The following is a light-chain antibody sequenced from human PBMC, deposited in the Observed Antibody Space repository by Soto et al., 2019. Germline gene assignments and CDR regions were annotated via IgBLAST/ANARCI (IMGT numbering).Light chain of an antibody. J-gene: IGLJ1*01. V-gene: IGLV2-14*03. CDR3: TSYTPSSTYV. CDR2: AVS. Sequence: QSALTQPASVSGSPGQSITMSCTGTSSDVGNYDYVSWYQQYPGKAPKLMIYAVSRRPSGVSNRFSGSKSGNTASLTISGLQAEDEADYYCTSYTPSSTYVFGTGTKGTVL. CDR1: SSDVGNYDY.